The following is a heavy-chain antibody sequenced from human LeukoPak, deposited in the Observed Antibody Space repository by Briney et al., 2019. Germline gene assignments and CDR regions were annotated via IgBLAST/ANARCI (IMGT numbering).Heavy chain of an antibody. V-gene: IGHV3-23*01. CDR3: AKYCTSTNCYGDY. D-gene: IGHD2-2*01. CDR2: ISGSGGNT. J-gene: IGHJ4*02. Sequence: GGSLRLSCAASGYTFASYAMRWVRQAPGKGLEWVSAISGSGGNTYYADSVKSRFTISRDNSKNTLYLQMNSLRAEDTALYYWAKYCTSTNCYGDYGGQGTLVTVS. CDR1: GYTFASYA.